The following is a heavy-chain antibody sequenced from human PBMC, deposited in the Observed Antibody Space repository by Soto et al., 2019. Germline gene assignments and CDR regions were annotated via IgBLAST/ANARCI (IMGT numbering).Heavy chain of an antibody. CDR1: GGSISSSSYY. J-gene: IGHJ4*02. D-gene: IGHD2-15*01. CDR2: IYYSGST. Sequence: QLQLQESGPGLVKPSETLSLTCTVSGGSISSSSYYWGWIRQPPGKGLEWIGSIYYSGSTYYNPYPKSRLTISVATSKNQFSLKLSAVTAADTAVYYCAVGVAATRGRYFDYWGQGTLVTVSS. CDR3: AVGVAATRGRYFDY. V-gene: IGHV4-39*01.